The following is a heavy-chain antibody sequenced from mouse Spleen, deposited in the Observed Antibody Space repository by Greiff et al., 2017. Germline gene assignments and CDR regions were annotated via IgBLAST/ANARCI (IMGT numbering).Heavy chain of an antibody. J-gene: IGHJ2*01. CDR2: INPSSGYT. CDR3: ARKSNWHFDY. D-gene: IGHD4-1*01. CDR1: GYTFTSYT. V-gene: IGHV1-4*01. Sequence: QVQLQQSGAELARPGASVKMSCKASGYTFTSYTMHWVKQRPGQGLEWIGYINPSSGYTKYNQKFKDKATLTADKSSSTAYMQLSSLTSEDSAVYYCARKSNWHFDYWGQGTTLTVSS.